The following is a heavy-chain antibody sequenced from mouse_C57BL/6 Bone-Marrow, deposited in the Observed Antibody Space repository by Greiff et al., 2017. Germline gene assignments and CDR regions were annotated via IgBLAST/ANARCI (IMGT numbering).Heavy chain of an antibody. D-gene: IGHD4-1*01. J-gene: IGHJ2*01. CDR1: GFTFSDFY. Sequence: EVKLVESGGGLVQSGRSLRLSCATSGFTFSDFYMEWVRQAPGKGLEWIAASRNKANDYTTEYSASVKGRFIVSRDTSQSILYRQMNALRAEDTAIYYGARDAGTGNFDYWGQGTTLTVSS. V-gene: IGHV7-1*01. CDR2: SRNKANDYTT. CDR3: ARDAGTGNFDY.